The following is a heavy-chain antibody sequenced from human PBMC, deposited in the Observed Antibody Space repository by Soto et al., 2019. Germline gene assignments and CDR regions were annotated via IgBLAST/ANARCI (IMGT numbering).Heavy chain of an antibody. CDR2: INAGNGNT. D-gene: IGHD5-18*01. CDR3: ARGHTAMVSFDY. V-gene: IGHV1-3*01. J-gene: IGHJ4*02. Sequence: ASVKVSCKASGYTLTSYAMHWVRQAPGQRLEWMGWINAGNGNTKYSQKFQGRVTITRDTSASTAYMELSSLRSEDTAVYYCARGHTAMVSFDYWGQGTLVTVSS. CDR1: GYTLTSYA.